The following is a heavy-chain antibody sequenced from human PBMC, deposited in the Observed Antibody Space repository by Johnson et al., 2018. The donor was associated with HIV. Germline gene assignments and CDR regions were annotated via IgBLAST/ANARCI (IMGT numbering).Heavy chain of an antibody. D-gene: IGHD2-8*02. J-gene: IGHJ3*02. Sequence: QMLLVESGGGVVQPGRSLRLSCAASGFTFSSYAMHWVRQLPGKGLAWVAVLWYDGSNKSYADSVKGRFTISRDNSKDTLSLQMNGLRDEDTAVYYLSKVRRPGGVRDVFDIWGQGTTVTVSS. CDR2: LWYDGSNK. CDR1: GFTFSSYA. V-gene: IGHV3-33*06. CDR3: SKVRRPGGVRDVFDI.